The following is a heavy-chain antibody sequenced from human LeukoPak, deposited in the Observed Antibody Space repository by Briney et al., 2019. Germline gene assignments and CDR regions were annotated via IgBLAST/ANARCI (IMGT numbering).Heavy chain of an antibody. D-gene: IGHD3-22*01. CDR1: GITLSNYG. V-gene: IGHV3-23*01. Sequence: GGSLRLSCAVSGITLSNYGMSWVRKAPGKGLEWVAGMSGSGGGTNYADSVKGRFTVSRDNSKNTLYLQMKSLRAEDTAVYFCAKRGVVIRVILVGFYKEAFYFDSWGQGALVTVSS. J-gene: IGHJ4*02. CDR2: MSGSGGGT. CDR3: AKRGVVIRVILVGFYKEAFYFDS.